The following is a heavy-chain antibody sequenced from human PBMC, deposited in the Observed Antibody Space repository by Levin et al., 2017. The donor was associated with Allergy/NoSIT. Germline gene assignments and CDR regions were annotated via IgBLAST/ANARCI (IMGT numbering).Heavy chain of an antibody. CDR1: GLIFSDYG. V-gene: IGHV3-30*03. J-gene: IGHJ4*02. Sequence: GGSLRLSCSASGLIFSDYGMHWVRQAPDSGLEWVPLITSDGTNKFYADSVKGRFIVSRDNSRNLLFLQLNSLRPEDTAVYYCASRGSFDHWGQGTLVTVSS. CDR3: ASRGSFDH. CDR2: ITSDGTNK. D-gene: IGHD3-10*01.